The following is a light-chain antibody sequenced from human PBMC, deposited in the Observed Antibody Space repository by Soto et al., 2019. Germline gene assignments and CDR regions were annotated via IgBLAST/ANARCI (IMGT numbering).Light chain of an antibody. CDR1: SSDVGGYNY. Sequence: QSALTQPVSVSGSPGQSITISCTGTSSDVGGYNYVSWYQQHPGKAPQLMIYDVSSRPSGVSHRFSGSKSGTTASLTISGLQAEDEAYYFCSSYTAITTTRVFGGGTKLTVL. V-gene: IGLV2-14*03. CDR2: DVS. CDR3: SSYTAITTTRV. J-gene: IGLJ2*01.